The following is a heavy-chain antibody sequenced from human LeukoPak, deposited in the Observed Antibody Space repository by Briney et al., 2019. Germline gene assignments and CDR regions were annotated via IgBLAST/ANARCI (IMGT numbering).Heavy chain of an antibody. CDR1: GGSISSYY. Sequence: SETLSLTCTVSGGSISSYYWSWIRQPAGKGLEWIGRIYTSGSTNYNPSLKSRVTMSVDTSKNQFSLKLSSVTAADTAVYYCARDSGTAHHYYYGMDVWGQGTRSPSP. D-gene: IGHD5-18*01. V-gene: IGHV4-4*07. CDR3: ARDSGTAHHYYYGMDV. CDR2: IYTSGST. J-gene: IGHJ6*02.